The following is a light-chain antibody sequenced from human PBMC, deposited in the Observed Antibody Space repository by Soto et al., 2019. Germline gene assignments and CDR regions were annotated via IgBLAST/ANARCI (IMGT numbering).Light chain of an antibody. CDR3: QQYGSSPWT. CDR1: QTIRSNY. J-gene: IGKJ1*01. V-gene: IGKV3-20*01. CDR2: GAS. Sequence: ETVLTQSPGTLSLSPGERATLSCRASQTIRSNYLAWYRQTPGQAPRLLIYGASNRATGIADRFSGSGSGTDFTIIISRLEPEDFALYYCQQYGSSPWTFGQGTKVEIK.